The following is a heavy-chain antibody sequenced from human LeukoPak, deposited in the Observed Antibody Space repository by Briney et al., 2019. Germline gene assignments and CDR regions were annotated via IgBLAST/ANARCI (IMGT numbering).Heavy chain of an antibody. Sequence: ASVKVSCKASGGTFSSYAISWVRQAPGQGLEWMGRIIPILGRANYAQKLQGRVTMTTDTSTSTAYMELRSLRSDDTAVYYCARDREGDCSSTSCPGGVIDYWGQGTLVTVSS. V-gene: IGHV1-69*04. CDR1: GGTFSSYA. J-gene: IGHJ4*02. D-gene: IGHD2-2*01. CDR3: ARDREGDCSSTSCPGGVIDY. CDR2: IIPILGRA.